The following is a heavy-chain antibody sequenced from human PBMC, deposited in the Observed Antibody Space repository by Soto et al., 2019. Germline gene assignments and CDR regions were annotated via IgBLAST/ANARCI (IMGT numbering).Heavy chain of an antibody. CDR2: INAGNGNT. CDR3: ARARPSGGRSGYYYYYYMDV. V-gene: IGHV1-3*01. D-gene: IGHD2-15*01. Sequence: GASVKVSCKASGYTFTTYAMHWVRQAPGQRLEWMGWINAGNGNTKYSQKFQGRVTITRDTSASTAYMELSSLRSEDTAVYYCARARPSGGRSGYYYYYYMDVWGKGTTVTVSS. CDR1: GYTFTTYA. J-gene: IGHJ6*03.